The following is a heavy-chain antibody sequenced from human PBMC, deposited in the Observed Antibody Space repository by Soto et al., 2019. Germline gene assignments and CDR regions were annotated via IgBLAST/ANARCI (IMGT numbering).Heavy chain of an antibody. J-gene: IGHJ5*02. CDR1: GGPLSRIGYY. Sequence: SETLSLTCSVSGGPLSRIGYYWSGIRQHPAKGLEWVGYISNSGSTYYNPSLKSRVAMSIDTSKNHVSLTLTSLTAADTAVYYCATSVQMATIPDLWGQGTLVTVSS. CDR2: ISNSGST. V-gene: IGHV4-31*03. CDR3: ATSVQMATIPDL. D-gene: IGHD5-12*01.